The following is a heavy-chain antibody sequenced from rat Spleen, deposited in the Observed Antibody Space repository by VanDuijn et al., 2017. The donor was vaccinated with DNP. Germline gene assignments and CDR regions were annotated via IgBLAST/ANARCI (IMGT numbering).Heavy chain of an antibody. Sequence: QVRLQQSGAELAKPGSSVRISCKASGYSFTSYFISWIKQTTGQGLDYIGYINPGSGGTNYNEKFKGKATLTVDKSSSTVFMQISSLTPDDCAVDFGARWGGPGYFDYWGQGVMVTVSS. CDR2: INPGSGGT. J-gene: IGHJ2*01. V-gene: IGHV1-43*01. D-gene: IGHD1-4*01. CDR1: GYSFTSYF. CDR3: ARWGGPGYFDY.